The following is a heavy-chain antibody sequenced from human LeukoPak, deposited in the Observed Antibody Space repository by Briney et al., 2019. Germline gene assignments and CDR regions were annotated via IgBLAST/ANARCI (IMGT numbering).Heavy chain of an antibody. CDR2: ISTSSSYI. CDR1: GFTFSRYS. D-gene: IGHD2-2*02. J-gene: IGHJ6*03. CDR3: ARDGSIPWGYYMDV. V-gene: IGHV3-21*01. Sequence: GGSLRLSCAVSGFTFSRYSMNWVRQAPGKGLEWVSFISTSSSYIYYADSVKGRFTISRDNARNSLYLQMNSLRAEDTAVYYCARDGSIPWGYYMDVWGKGTAVTISS.